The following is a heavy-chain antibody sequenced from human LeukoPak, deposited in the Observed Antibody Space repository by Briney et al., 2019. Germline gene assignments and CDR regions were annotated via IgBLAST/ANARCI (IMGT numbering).Heavy chain of an antibody. CDR3: ARAPSYYYDSSGYFHFDY. D-gene: IGHD3-22*01. Sequence: PGGSLRLSCAASGFTVSSNYMSWVRQAPGKGLEWVSVIYSGGSTYYADSVKGRFTIPRDNSKNTLYLQMNSLRAEDTAVYYCARAPSYYYDSSGYFHFDYWGQGTLVTVSS. CDR1: GFTVSSNY. V-gene: IGHV3-53*01. J-gene: IGHJ4*02. CDR2: IYSGGST.